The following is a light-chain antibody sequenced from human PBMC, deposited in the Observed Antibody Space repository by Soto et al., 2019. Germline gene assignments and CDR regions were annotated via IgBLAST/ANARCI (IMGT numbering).Light chain of an antibody. V-gene: IGLV2-14*01. Sequence: QSALTQPASVSGSPGQSITISCTGTSSDIGGYEYVSWYQQHPGKAPRLMIYEVTYRPSGVSNRFSGSKSGSTASLTISGLQAEDEADYYCSSYTDSSTLGLYVFGTGTQVPVL. CDR3: SSYTDSSTLGLYV. CDR2: EVT. CDR1: SSDIGGYEY. J-gene: IGLJ1*01.